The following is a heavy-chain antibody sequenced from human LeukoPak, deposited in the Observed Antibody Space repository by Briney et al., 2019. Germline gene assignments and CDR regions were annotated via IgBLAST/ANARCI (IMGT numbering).Heavy chain of an antibody. D-gene: IGHD2-2*02. CDR1: GFTFSSYN. V-gene: IGHV3-21*01. CDR2: IRSSTYI. Sequence: GGSLRLSCAASGFTFSSYNMNWVRQAPGKGLEWVSSIRSSTYIYYADSVKGRFTISRDNAKNSPYLQMNSLRAEDTAVYYCARTLGCSSTSCYTGYYYYGMDVWGQGTTVTVSS. CDR3: ARTLGCSSTSCYTGYYYYGMDV. J-gene: IGHJ6*02.